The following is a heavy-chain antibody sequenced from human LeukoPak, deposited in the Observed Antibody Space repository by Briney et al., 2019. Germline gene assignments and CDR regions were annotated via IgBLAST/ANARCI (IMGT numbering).Heavy chain of an antibody. D-gene: IGHD3-10*01. CDR3: AKKIWFGENDAFDI. Sequence: GGSLRLSCAASGFTFSSYSMNWVRQAPGKGLEWVSYISSSSSTIYYADSVKGRFTISRDNAKNSLYLQMNSLRAEDTAVYYCAKKIWFGENDAFDIWGQGTMVTVSS. CDR2: ISSSSSTI. V-gene: IGHV3-48*01. CDR1: GFTFSSYS. J-gene: IGHJ3*02.